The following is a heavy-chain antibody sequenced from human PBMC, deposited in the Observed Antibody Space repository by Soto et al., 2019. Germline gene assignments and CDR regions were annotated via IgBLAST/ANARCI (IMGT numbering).Heavy chain of an antibody. D-gene: IGHD6-13*01. CDR1: GFTFSSYG. Sequence: QVQLVESGGGVVQPGRSLRLSYAASGFTFSSYGMHWVRQAPGKGLEWVAVISYDGSNKYYADSVKGRFTISRDNSKNTLYLQMNSLRAEDTAVYYCAKAEGQIAAAGLLLDYWGQGTLVTVSS. CDR2: ISYDGSNK. CDR3: AKAEGQIAAAGLLLDY. J-gene: IGHJ4*02. V-gene: IGHV3-30*18.